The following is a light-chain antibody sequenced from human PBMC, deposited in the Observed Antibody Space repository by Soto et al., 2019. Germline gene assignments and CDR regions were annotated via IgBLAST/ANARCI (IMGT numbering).Light chain of an antibody. CDR1: SSDVGGYNY. J-gene: IGLJ2*01. CDR3: SSYTSSSTVV. V-gene: IGLV2-14*01. CDR2: DDS. Sequence: QSALTQPASVAGSPGQSITISCTGTSSDVGGYNYVSWYQQHPGKAPKLMIYDDSNRPSGVSNRFSGSKSGNTASLTISGLQAEDEAEYYCSSYTSSSTVVFGGGTKLTVL.